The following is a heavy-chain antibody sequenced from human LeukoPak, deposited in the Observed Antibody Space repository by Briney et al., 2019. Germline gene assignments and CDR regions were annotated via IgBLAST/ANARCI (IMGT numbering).Heavy chain of an antibody. CDR3: ARTGYSSSWWNDAFDI. J-gene: IGHJ3*02. CDR1: GFTFSSYS. CDR2: ISSSSSYI. D-gene: IGHD6-13*01. V-gene: IGHV3-21*01. Sequence: GGSLRLSCAASGFTFSSYSMNWVRQAPGKGLEWVPSISSSSSYIYYADSVKGRFTISRDNAKNSLYLQMNSLRAEDTAVYYCARTGYSSSWWNDAFDIWGQGTMVTVSS.